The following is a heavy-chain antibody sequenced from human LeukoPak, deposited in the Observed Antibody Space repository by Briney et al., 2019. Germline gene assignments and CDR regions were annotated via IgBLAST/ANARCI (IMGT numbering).Heavy chain of an antibody. D-gene: IGHD3-16*01. V-gene: IGHV3-74*01. CDR2: MDGDGINT. J-gene: IGHJ4*02. Sequence: GGSLGLSCAASGFSFSEYWMHWVRQAPGKGLVWVSRMDGDGINTNYADSVKGRFTISRDNAKKTLYLQMNSLRVEDTAVYYCARASFRGFDYWGQGTLVTVSS. CDR1: GFSFSEYW. CDR3: ARASFRGFDY.